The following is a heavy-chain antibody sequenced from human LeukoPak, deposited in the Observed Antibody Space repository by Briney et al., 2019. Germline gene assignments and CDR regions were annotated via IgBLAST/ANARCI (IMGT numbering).Heavy chain of an antibody. CDR2: IYYSGST. CDR3: ARDKGYYYDSSGYHDY. J-gene: IGHJ4*02. CDR1: GGPISSYY. V-gene: IGHV4-59*01. Sequence: SETLSLTCTVSGGPISSYYWSWIRQPPGKGLEWIGYIYYSGSTNYNPSLKSRVTISVDTSKNQFSLKLSSVTAADTAVYYCARDKGYYYDSSGYHDYWGQGTLVTVSS. D-gene: IGHD3-22*01.